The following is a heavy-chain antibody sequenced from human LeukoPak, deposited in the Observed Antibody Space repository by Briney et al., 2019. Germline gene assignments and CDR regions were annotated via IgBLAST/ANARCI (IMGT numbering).Heavy chain of an antibody. CDR3: ARRLGSSWSFDY. CDR2: ISSGSSII. D-gene: IGHD6-13*01. V-gene: IGHV3-48*01. J-gene: IGHJ4*02. Sequence: GGFLRLSCAASGFTFSSYSMNWVRQAPGKGLEWVSYISSGSSIIYYADSVKGRFTISRDNAMNSLYLQMNSLGAEDTAVYYCARRLGSSWSFDYWGQGTLVTVSS. CDR1: GFTFSSYS.